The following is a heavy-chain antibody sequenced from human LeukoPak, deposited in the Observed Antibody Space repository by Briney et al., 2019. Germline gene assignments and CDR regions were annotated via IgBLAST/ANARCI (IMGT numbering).Heavy chain of an antibody. CDR1: GDSVSSNSAA. V-gene: IGHV6-1*01. Sequence: PSQTLSLTCAISGDSVSSNSAAWNRIRQSPSRGLEWLGRTYYRSKWYNDYAIPVKSRITVNPDTSKNQFSLHLNSVTPEDTAVYFCARDPTGGGFDSWGQGTLVTVSA. D-gene: IGHD3-10*01. J-gene: IGHJ4*02. CDR2: TYYRSKWYN. CDR3: ARDPTGGGFDS.